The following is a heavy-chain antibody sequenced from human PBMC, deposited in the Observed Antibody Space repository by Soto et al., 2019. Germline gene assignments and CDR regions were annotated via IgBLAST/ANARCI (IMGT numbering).Heavy chain of an antibody. D-gene: IGHD1-26*01. CDR1: GYTFARYW. J-gene: IGHJ4*02. V-gene: IGHV5-51*01. CDR3: ARGRETSVGNHVGH. Sequence: PGESLKISCEGSGYTFARYWIGWVRQMPGKGLEWMGVIYPGDSDTKYSPSFRGQVTISVDKSINTAHLQWSSLRASDTAMYFCARGRETSVGNHVGHCGQGTLAKVSS. CDR2: IYPGDSDT.